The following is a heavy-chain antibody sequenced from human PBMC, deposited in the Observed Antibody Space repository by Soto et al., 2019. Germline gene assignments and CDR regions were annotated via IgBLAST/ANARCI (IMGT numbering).Heavy chain of an antibody. Sequence: ASVKVSCKASGYTFTGYYMHWVRQAPGQGLEWKGWINPNSGGTNYAKKFQGWVTMTRDTSISTAYMELSRLISDDTAVYFGARDHLIFYGSGSYIGGGPYYYYGMDAWGKGTTVTVSS. CDR3: ARDHLIFYGSGSYIGGGPYYYYGMDA. J-gene: IGHJ6*04. D-gene: IGHD3-10*01. CDR1: GYTFTGYY. CDR2: INPNSGGT. V-gene: IGHV1-2*04.